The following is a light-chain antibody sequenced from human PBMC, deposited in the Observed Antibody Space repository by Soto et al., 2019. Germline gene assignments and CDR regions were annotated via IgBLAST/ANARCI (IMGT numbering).Light chain of an antibody. CDR3: QQYKSWPPYT. J-gene: IGKJ2*01. Sequence: EIVMTQSPATLSVSPGERVTLSCGASQSVNDRLAWFQQKPGQAPRLLIYSVSTRATGIPGRFSGSGSGTEFTLTITSLQSEDFAVYYCQQYKSWPPYTFGQGTKLEIK. CDR1: QSVNDR. V-gene: IGKV3-15*01. CDR2: SVS.